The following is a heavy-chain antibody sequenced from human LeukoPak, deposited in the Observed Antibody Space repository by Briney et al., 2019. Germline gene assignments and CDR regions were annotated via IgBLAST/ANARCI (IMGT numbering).Heavy chain of an antibody. CDR1: GFTFSDYY. CDR2: ISSSGSII. CDR3: ARDLTVPAGAFNI. D-gene: IGHD4-17*01. Sequence: PGGSLRLSCAASGFTFSDYYMSWIRQAPGKGLEWVSYISSSGSIIYYADSVKGRFTISRDNAKNSLYLQMNSLRAEDTAVYYCARDLTVPAGAFNIWGQGTMVTVSS. V-gene: IGHV3-11*04. J-gene: IGHJ3*02.